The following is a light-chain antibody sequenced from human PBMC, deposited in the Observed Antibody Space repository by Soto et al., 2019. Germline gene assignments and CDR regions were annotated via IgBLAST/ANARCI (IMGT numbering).Light chain of an antibody. J-gene: IGKJ1*01. Sequence: IHMTQSPSSLSASVGNRVTITCRASQSIGNYLNWYQQKPGKAPKLLIYKASTLKSGVPSRFSGSGYGTEFNLTISSLQTDDFATYYCQHYNSYSEAFGQGTKVDIK. CDR2: KAS. V-gene: IGKV1-5*03. CDR3: QHYNSYSEA. CDR1: QSIGNY.